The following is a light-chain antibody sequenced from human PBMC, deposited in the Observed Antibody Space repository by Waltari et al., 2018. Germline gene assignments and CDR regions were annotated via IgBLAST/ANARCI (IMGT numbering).Light chain of an antibody. V-gene: IGLV2-8*01. Sequence: QSALTQPPSASGSPGQSVTISCTGTSSDVGAYNFVSWSQHHPGKAPKLIVFEVIKRPSGVPDRFSGSKSGNTASLTVSGLQAEDEADYYCTSYAGSNHNYVVFGGGTKVTVL. J-gene: IGLJ2*01. CDR3: TSYAGSNHNYVV. CDR2: EVI. CDR1: SSDVGAYNF.